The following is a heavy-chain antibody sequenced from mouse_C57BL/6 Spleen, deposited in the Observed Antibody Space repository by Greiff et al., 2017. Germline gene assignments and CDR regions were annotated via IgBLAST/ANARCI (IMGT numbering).Heavy chain of an antibody. J-gene: IGHJ2*01. CDR2: IDPETGGT. D-gene: IGHD1-1*01. CDR1: GYTFTDYE. V-gene: IGHV1-15*01. CDR3: TTSTVDYFDY. Sequence: VQLQESGAELVRPGASVTLSCKASGYTFTDYEMHWVKQTPVHGLEWIGAIDPETGGTAYNQKFKGKAILTADKSSSTAYMELRSLTSEDSAVYYCTTSTVDYFDYWGQGTTLTVSS.